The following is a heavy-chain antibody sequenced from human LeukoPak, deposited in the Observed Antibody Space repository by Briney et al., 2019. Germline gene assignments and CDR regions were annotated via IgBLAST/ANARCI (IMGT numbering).Heavy chain of an antibody. CDR1: GYTLTVLS. CDR2: FDPEDGET. J-gene: IGHJ4*02. CDR3: ATGEIMITFGGGTYFDY. Sequence: GASVKVSCKVSGYTLTVLSMHWVRLAPGKGLEWMGGFDPEDGETIYAQKFQGRVTMTEDTSTDTAYMVLSSLRSEDTAVYYCATGEIMITFGGGTYFDYWGQGTLVTVSS. D-gene: IGHD3-16*01. V-gene: IGHV1-24*01.